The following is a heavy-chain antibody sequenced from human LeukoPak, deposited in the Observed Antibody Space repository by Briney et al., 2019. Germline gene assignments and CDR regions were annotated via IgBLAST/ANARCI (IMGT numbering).Heavy chain of an antibody. CDR3: ARGYYDSGGYSEPFDY. D-gene: IGHD3-22*01. CDR2: IYYSGTT. Sequence: SETLSLTCTVSGASMSSYYWSWMRQPPGRGLEWIGYIYYSGTTNYNPSLRSRVTLSVDTSKNQFSLKLSSVTAEDTAIYYCARGYYDSGGYSEPFDYWGQGTLVTVSS. V-gene: IGHV4-59*01. J-gene: IGHJ4*02. CDR1: GASMSSYY.